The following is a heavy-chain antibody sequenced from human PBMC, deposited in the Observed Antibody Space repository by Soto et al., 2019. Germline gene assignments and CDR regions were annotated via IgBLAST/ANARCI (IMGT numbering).Heavy chain of an antibody. J-gene: IGHJ6*02. CDR2: ISYDGSNK. CDR3: ATYQKSIAARNDWDYYYYGMDV. Sequence: QVQLVESGGGVVQPGRSLRLSCAASGFTFSSYGMHWVRQAPGKGLEWVAVISYDGSNKYYADSVKGRFTISRDNSKNTLYLQTNSLRAEDTAVYYCATYQKSIAARNDWDYYYYGMDVWGQGTTVTVSS. V-gene: IGHV3-30*03. CDR1: GFTFSSYG. D-gene: IGHD6-6*01.